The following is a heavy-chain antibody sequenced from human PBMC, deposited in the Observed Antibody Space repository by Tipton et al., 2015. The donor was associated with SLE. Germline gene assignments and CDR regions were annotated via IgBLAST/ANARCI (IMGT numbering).Heavy chain of an antibody. V-gene: IGHV3-48*03. Sequence: SLRLSCAASGFTFSSYAMSWVRQAPGKGLEWVSYISSSGSTIYYADSVKGRFTISRDNAKNSLYLQMNSLRAEDTAVYYCARGTTRLDYGGNPFDYWGQGTLVTVSS. CDR1: GFTFSSYA. J-gene: IGHJ4*02. CDR2: ISSSGSTI. CDR3: ARGTTRLDYGGNPFDY. D-gene: IGHD4-23*01.